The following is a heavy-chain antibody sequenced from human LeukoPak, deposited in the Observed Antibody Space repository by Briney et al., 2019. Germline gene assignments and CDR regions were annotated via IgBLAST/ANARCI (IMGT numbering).Heavy chain of an antibody. V-gene: IGHV4-59*01. CDR2: IYYSGST. J-gene: IGHJ4*02. CDR1: GGSISSYY. CDR3: ARVGYSYTLDY. D-gene: IGHD5-18*01. Sequence: SETLSLTCTVSGGSISSYYWSWIRQPPGRGLEWIGYIYYSGSTNYNPSLKSRVTISVDTSKNQFSLKLSSVTAADTAVYYCARVGYSYTLDYWGQGTLVTVSS.